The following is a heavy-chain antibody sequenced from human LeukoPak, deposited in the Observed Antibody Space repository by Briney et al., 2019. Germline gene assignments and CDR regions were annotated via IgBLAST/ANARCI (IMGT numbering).Heavy chain of an antibody. CDR2: LHYGGST. J-gene: IGHJ4*02. CDR3: ARLTFHYDGSGYYFDY. V-gene: IGHV4-39*01. CDR1: GGSISSSSYY. D-gene: IGHD3-22*01. Sequence: PSETLSLTCTVSGGSISSSSYYWGWIRQPPGKGLEWIGSLHYGGSTYYNPSLKSRVTISVDTSKKQISLKQNSVTAADTAMYYCARLTFHYDGSGYYFDYWGQGTLVTVSS.